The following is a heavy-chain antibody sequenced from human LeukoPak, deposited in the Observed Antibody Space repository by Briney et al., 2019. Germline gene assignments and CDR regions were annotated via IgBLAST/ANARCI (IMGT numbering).Heavy chain of an antibody. CDR2: INPSGGST. CDR3: ARDRIVVVPAAMGTFDY. D-gene: IGHD2-2*01. J-gene: IGHJ4*02. CDR1: GYTFTSYY. V-gene: IGHV1-46*01. Sequence: GASVTVSCKASGYTFTSYYMHWVRQAPGQGLEWMGIINPSGGSTSYAQKFQGRVTMTRDTSTSTVYMELSSLRSEDTAVYYCARDRIVVVPAAMGTFDYWGQGTLVTVSS.